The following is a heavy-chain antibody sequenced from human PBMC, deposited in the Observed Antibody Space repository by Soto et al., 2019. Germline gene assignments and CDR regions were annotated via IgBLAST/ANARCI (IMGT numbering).Heavy chain of an antibody. D-gene: IGHD2-15*01. CDR2: IDPSDSYT. CDR3: AKLPRGQHNWFDP. V-gene: IGHV5-10-1*01. J-gene: IGHJ5*02. CDR1: GYSFTRYW. Sequence: GGSLKISCKGSGYSFTRYWISWVRQMPGKGLEWMGRIDPSDSYTNYSPSFQGHVTISADKSISTAYLQWSSLKASDTAMYYCAKLPRGQHNWFDPWGQGTLVTVSS.